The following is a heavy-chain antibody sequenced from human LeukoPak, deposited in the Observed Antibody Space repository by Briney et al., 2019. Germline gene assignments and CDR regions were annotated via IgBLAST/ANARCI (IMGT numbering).Heavy chain of an antibody. V-gene: IGHV4-34*01. Sequence: SETLSLTCAVYGGSFSGYYWSWIRQPPGKGLEWIGEINHSGSTNYNPSLKSRVTISVDASKNQFSLKLSSVTAADTAAYYCARLCSGGSCYDYWGQGTLVTVSS. D-gene: IGHD2-15*01. CDR1: GGSFSGYY. CDR3: ARLCSGGSCYDY. J-gene: IGHJ4*02. CDR2: INHSGST.